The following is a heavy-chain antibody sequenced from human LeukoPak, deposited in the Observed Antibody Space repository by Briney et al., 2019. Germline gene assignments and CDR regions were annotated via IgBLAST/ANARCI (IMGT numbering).Heavy chain of an antibody. V-gene: IGHV7-4-1*02. CDR2: INTNTGNP. CDR1: GYTFTSYA. D-gene: IGHD6-13*01. J-gene: IGHJ4*02. CDR3: ARDKTVYSSSWLRPPLLY. Sequence: GASVKVSCTASGYTFTSYAMNWVRQAPGQGLEWMGWINTNTGNPTYAQGFTGRFVFSLDTSVSTAYLQISSLKAEDTAVYYCARDKTVYSSSWLRPPLLYWGQGTLVTVSS.